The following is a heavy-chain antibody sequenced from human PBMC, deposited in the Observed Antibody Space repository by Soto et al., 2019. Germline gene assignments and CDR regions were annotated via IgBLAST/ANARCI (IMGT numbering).Heavy chain of an antibody. D-gene: IGHD3-9*01. Sequence: SETLSLTCTVSGESLSSGGHYWSWIRQHPGKGLEWIVHIYDSVNTYYSPSLRSRVTISADMSKNQFSLNLRSVTAADTAVYYCARVDHRGYFAILTGYGGQGTLVTVSS. J-gene: IGHJ4*02. CDR2: IYDSVNT. CDR1: GESLSSGGHY. V-gene: IGHV4-31*03. CDR3: ARVDHRGYFAILTGY.